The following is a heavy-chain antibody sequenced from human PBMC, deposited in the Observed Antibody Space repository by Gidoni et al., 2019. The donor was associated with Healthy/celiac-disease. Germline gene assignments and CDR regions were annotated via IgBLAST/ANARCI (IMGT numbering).Heavy chain of an antibody. CDR1: GFTFAAYG. CDR3: ARLDRDYYGSGSYGSNPDY. D-gene: IGHD3-10*01. CDR2: INWNGGST. Sequence: EVQLVESGGGVVRPGGSLRLSCAASGFTFAAYGMSWVRQAPGKGLEWVSGINWNGGSTGYADSVKGRFTISRDNAKNSLYLQMNSLRAEDTALYYCARLDRDYYGSGSYGSNPDYWGQGTLVTVSS. J-gene: IGHJ4*02. V-gene: IGHV3-20*04.